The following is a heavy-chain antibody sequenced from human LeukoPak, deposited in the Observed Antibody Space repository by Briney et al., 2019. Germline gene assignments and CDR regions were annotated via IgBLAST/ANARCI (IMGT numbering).Heavy chain of an antibody. D-gene: IGHD6-6*01. CDR2: VSASGDST. Sequence: GGSLRLSCAASGFTFSTYAMNWVRQVRQAPGKGLEWVSAVSASGDSTYYADSVKGRFTISRDNSKNTLYLQMNSLRAEDTAVYFCAKPIAARYYFDYWGQGTLVTVSS. CDR3: AKPIAARYYFDY. V-gene: IGHV3-23*01. CDR1: GFTFSTYA. J-gene: IGHJ4*02.